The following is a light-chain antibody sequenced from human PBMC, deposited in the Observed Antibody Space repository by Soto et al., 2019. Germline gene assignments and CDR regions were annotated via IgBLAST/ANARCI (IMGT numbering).Light chain of an antibody. V-gene: IGKV1-39*01. CDR3: QQSYSTPPIT. CDR1: QNIINY. CDR2: AAS. J-gene: IGKJ5*01. Sequence: DIQMTQSPSSLSASVGDRVTITCRASQNIINYLNWYQQKPGKAPKLLIYAASSLQSGVPSRFSGSGSGTDFTLTISSLQPEDFATYYCQQSYSTPPITFGQGTRLEI.